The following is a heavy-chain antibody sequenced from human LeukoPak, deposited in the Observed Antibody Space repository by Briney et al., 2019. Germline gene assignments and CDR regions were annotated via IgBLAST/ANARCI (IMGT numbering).Heavy chain of an antibody. D-gene: IGHD3-9*01. V-gene: IGHV5-51*01. Sequence: GESLKISCKGSGYSFTSYWIGWVRQMPGKGLEWMGIIYPGDSDTRYSPSFQGQVTISADKSISTAYLQWSSLKASDTAMYYCARLPYDILTGYYIGVFDYWGQGTLVIVSS. J-gene: IGHJ4*02. CDR1: GYSFTSYW. CDR3: ARLPYDILTGYYIGVFDY. CDR2: IYPGDSDT.